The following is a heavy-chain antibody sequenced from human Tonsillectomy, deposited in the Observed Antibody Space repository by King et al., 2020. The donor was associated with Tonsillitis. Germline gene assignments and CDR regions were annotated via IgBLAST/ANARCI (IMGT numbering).Heavy chain of an antibody. CDR2: IIPTFGTA. Sequence: VQLVESGAEVKKPGSSVKVSCKASVVTFSSYAISWVRQTPGQGLEWMVGIIPTFGTANYAQKFQGRVTITADDSTSTAYMELSSLRSEDTAVYYCARTPTVVSNWFDPWGQGTPVSVSS. V-gene: IGHV1-69*01. D-gene: IGHD4-23*01. J-gene: IGHJ5*02. CDR1: VVTFSSYA. CDR3: ARTPTVVSNWFDP.